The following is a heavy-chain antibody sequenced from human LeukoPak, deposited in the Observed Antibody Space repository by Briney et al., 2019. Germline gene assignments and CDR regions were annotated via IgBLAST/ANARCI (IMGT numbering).Heavy chain of an antibody. V-gene: IGHV1-8*01. D-gene: IGHD6-6*01. Sequence: ASVKVSCKASGYTFTSYDINWVRQATGQGLGWMGWMNPNSGNTGYAQKFQGRVTMTRNTSISTAYMELSSVRSEDTAVYYCARGVYGPRIAARLGTLGFFQHWGQGTLVTVSS. J-gene: IGHJ1*01. CDR1: GYTFTSYD. CDR3: ARGVYGPRIAARLGTLGFFQH. CDR2: MNPNSGNT.